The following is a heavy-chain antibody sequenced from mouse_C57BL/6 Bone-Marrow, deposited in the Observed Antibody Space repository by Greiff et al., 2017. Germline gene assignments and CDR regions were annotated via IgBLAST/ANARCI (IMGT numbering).Heavy chain of an antibody. CDR3: AGTWNGCY. Sequence: QVQLQQPGAELVMPGASVKMSCKASGYTFTSYRMHWVKQSTGQGLEWIGVLDPSDSNTTYNQKFKGKSTLTVYKSSSTAYMQLSSLTSEDSAVYYCAGTWNGCYWGQGTTPTVTA. V-gene: IGHV1-69*01. CDR1: GYTFTSYR. J-gene: IGHJ2*01. CDR2: LDPSDSNT.